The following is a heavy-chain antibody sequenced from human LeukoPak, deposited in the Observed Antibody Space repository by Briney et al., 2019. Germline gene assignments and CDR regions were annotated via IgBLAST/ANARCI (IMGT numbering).Heavy chain of an antibody. J-gene: IGHJ3*02. CDR2: INHSGST. Sequence: SETLSLTCTVSGYSISSGYYWGWIRQPPGKGLEWIGEINHSGSTNYNPSLKSRVTISVDTSKNQFSLKLSSVTAADTAVYYCARYLKTMIVRAAFAFDIWGQGTMVTVSS. D-gene: IGHD3-22*01. CDR3: ARYLKTMIVRAAFAFDI. CDR1: GYSISSGYY. V-gene: IGHV4-38-2*02.